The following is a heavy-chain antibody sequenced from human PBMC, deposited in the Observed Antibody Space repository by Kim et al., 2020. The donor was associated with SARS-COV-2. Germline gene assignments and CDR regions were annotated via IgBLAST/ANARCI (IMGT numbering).Heavy chain of an antibody. CDR2: ISYDGSNK. V-gene: IGHV3-33*05. CDR3: ARDPEIAVSGTFDY. J-gene: IGHJ4*02. D-gene: IGHD6-19*01. Sequence: GGSLRLSCAASGFTFSSYGMHWVRQAPGKGLEWVAVISYDGSNKYYADSVKGRFTISRDNSKHTLYLQMNSLRAEDTAVYYCARDPEIAVSGTFDYWGQG. CDR1: GFTFSSYG.